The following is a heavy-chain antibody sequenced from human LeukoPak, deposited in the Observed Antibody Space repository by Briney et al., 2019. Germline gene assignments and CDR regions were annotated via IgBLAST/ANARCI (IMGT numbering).Heavy chain of an antibody. CDR3: ARGLYCTNGVCPYYFDY. CDR1: DYSINSNYY. V-gene: IGHV4-38-2*02. CDR2: IYHSGST. Sequence: SETLSLTCTVSDYSINSNYYWGWIRQPPGKGLECIGTIYHSGSTYYNPSLKSRLAISVGTSKKQFSLRLSSVTAADTAIYYCARGLYCTNGVCPYYFDYWGQGTLVTVSS. D-gene: IGHD2-8*01. J-gene: IGHJ4*02.